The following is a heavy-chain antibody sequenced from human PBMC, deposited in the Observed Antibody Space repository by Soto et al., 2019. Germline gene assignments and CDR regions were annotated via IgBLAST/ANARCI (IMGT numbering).Heavy chain of an antibody. V-gene: IGHV4-59*01. CDR1: DGSTGSYY. CDR2: MHYDGST. Sequence: SETLSLTCSVSDGSTGSYYWRWIRQPPGKGLEWIGYMHYDGSTNYNPSLKSRVTISLDTSKSQFSLKLSSLTAADTAVYYCAREDFYNGVEVWGQGPTVTVPS. CDR3: AREDFYNGVEV. J-gene: IGHJ6*02.